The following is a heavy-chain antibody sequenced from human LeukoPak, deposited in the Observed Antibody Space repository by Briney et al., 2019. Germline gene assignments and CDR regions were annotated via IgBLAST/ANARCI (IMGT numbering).Heavy chain of an antibody. CDR3: ARDSIAVAGNCYYYGMDV. J-gene: IGHJ6*02. Sequence: SETLSLTCTVSGGSISSYYWSWIRQPAGKGLEWIGRIYTSGSTNYNPSLKSRVTMSVDTSKNQFSLKLSSVTAADTAVYYCARDSIAVAGNCYYYGMDVWGQGTTATVSS. CDR2: IYTSGST. V-gene: IGHV4-4*07. CDR1: GGSISSYY. D-gene: IGHD6-13*01.